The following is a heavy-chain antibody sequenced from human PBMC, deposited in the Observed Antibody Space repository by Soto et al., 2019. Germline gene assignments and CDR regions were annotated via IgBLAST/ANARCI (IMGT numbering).Heavy chain of an antibody. J-gene: IGHJ5*02. CDR1: GGTFSSYT. CDR3: ARDKSNDFWSGYLRTNWFDP. D-gene: IGHD3-3*01. CDR2: IIPILGIA. Sequence: GASVKVSCKASGGTFSSYTISWVRQAPGQGLEWMGRIIPILGIANYAQKFQGRVTITADKSTSTAYMELSSLRSEDTAVYYCARDKSNDFWSGYLRTNWFDPWGQGTLVTVSS. V-gene: IGHV1-69*04.